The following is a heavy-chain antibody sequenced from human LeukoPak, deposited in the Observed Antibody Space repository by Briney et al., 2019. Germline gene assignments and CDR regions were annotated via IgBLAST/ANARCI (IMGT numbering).Heavy chain of an antibody. CDR1: GDSFSSHY. V-gene: IGHV4-59*08. J-gene: IGHJ3*02. CDR3: VRHLSAGRPAFDI. Sequence: SETLSLTCAVSGDSFSSHYWTWIRQPPGKGLEWIGYIYYSGSTNYNPSLKSRVTISVDTSNNKFSLKLTSLTAADTAVYYCVRHLSAGRPAFDIWGQGTMVTVSS. D-gene: IGHD2-15*01. CDR2: IYYSGST.